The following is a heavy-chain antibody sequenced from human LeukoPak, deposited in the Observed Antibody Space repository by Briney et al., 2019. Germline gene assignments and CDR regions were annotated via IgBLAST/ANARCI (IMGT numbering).Heavy chain of an antibody. CDR2: IISDGSTT. J-gene: IGHJ4*02. CDR1: GFTFSSYW. CDR3: ARVYSSSFVFDY. V-gene: IGHV3-74*01. Sequence: GGSLRLSCVASGFTFSSYWMHCVRQTPGKGLVWVSRIISDGSTTNYADSVKGRFTISRDNAKNTLYLQMNSLRVEDTAMYYCARVYSSSFVFDYWGQGTLVTVSS. D-gene: IGHD6-6*01.